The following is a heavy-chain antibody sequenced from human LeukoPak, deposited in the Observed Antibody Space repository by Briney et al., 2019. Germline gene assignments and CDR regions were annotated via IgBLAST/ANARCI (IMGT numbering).Heavy chain of an antibody. CDR1: GFIFNDHY. V-gene: IGHV3-72*01. J-gene: IGHJ5*02. D-gene: IGHD3-22*01. Sequence: SGGSLRLSCVASGFIFNDHYMDWVRQAPGKGLEWVGRIRNKANRYNTEYAASVKGRFTISRDDSKNSVSLQLNSLKTEDTAVYYCTRDLISSGLTFRVFDPWGQGTLVTVSS. CDR3: TRDLISSGLTFRVFDP. CDR2: IRNKANRYNT.